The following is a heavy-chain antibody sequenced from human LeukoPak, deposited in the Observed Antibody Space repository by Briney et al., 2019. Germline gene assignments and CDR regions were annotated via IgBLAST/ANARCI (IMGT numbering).Heavy chain of an antibody. CDR2: ISSGSTTI. CDR1: GFTFSSYA. V-gene: IGHV3-48*04. CDR3: VRDYYGSGNWFDP. D-gene: IGHD3-10*01. J-gene: IGHJ5*02. Sequence: HSGGSLRLSCEASGFTFSSYAMHWVRQAPGKGLEWVSYISSGSTTIYYADSVQGRFTISRDNAKNSLYLQMNSLRAEDTAVYYCVRDYYGSGNWFDPWGQGTLVTVSS.